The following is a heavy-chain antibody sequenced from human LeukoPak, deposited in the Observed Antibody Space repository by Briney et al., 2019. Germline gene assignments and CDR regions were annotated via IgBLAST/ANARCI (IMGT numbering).Heavy chain of an antibody. Sequence: GGSLRLSCIASGFTFSGSWMHWVRQVPGKGLEWVSVISGSGGSTYYTDSVKGRFTISRDNSKNTLYLQMNSLRAEDTAVYYCAKGVGYYGSGSSPDYWGQGTLVTVSS. V-gene: IGHV3-23*01. J-gene: IGHJ4*02. CDR3: AKGVGYYGSGSSPDY. D-gene: IGHD3-10*01. CDR2: ISGSGGST. CDR1: GFTFSGSW.